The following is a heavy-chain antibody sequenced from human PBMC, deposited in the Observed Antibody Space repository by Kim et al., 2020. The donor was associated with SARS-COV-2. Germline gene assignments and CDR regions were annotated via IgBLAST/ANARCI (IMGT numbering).Heavy chain of an antibody. Sequence: NPSLKSRVTISVDTSKNQFSLKLSSVTAADTAVYYCARHMWGKTVTHFDYWGQGTLVTVSS. V-gene: IGHV4-39*01. J-gene: IGHJ4*02. D-gene: IGHD4-17*01. CDR3: ARHMWGKTVTHFDY.